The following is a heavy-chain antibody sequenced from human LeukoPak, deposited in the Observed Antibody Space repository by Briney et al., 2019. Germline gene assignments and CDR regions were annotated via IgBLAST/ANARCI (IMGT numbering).Heavy chain of an antibody. J-gene: IGHJ6*03. CDR1: GFTFSSYT. CDR3: AKSWGYTRPYYNYMDV. Sequence: GGSLRLSCVASGFTFSSYTMNWVRQAPGKGLEWLSSISPSGSTSYAASVKGRFTISRDNAKNSVFLQMNGLRPEDTAVYYCAKSWGYTRPYYNYMDVWGKGTTVTVSS. D-gene: IGHD3-16*02. V-gene: IGHV3-69-1*01. CDR2: ISPSGST.